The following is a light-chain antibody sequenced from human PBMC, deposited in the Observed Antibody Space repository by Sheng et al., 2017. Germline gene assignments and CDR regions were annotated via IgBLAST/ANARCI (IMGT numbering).Light chain of an antibody. CDR2: DVS. CDR1: SSDVGGYNY. J-gene: IGLJ2*01. CDR3: SSYTSSYTVI. V-gene: IGLV2-14*03. Sequence: QSALTQPASVSGSPGQSITISCTGTSSDVGGYNYVSWYQQHPGKAPKLMIYDVSDRPSGVSDRFSGSKSGNTASLTISGLQAEDEADYYCSSYTSSYTVIFGGGXKLTVL.